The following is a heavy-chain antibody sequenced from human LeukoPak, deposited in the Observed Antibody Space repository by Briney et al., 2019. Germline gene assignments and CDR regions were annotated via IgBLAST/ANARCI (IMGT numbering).Heavy chain of an antibody. CDR1: GYTFTSYV. Sequence: ASVKVSCKASGYTFTSYVISWVRQAPGQGLEWMGWISAYNGNTNYAQKLQGRVTMTTDTSTSTAYMELRSLRSDDTAVYYCARELVPIAAAGTIGWFDPWGQGTLVTVSS. CDR3: ARELVPIAAAGTIGWFDP. V-gene: IGHV1-18*01. CDR2: ISAYNGNT. J-gene: IGHJ5*02. D-gene: IGHD6-13*01.